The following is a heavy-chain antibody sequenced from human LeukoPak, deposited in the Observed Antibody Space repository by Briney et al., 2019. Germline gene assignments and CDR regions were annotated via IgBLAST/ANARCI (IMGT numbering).Heavy chain of an antibody. CDR2: IYYSGST. CDR1: GGSISSYY. Sequence: SETLSLTCTVSGGSISSYYWSWIRQPPGKGLEWIGYIYYSGSTNYNPSLKSRVTISVDTSKNQFSLKLSSVTAADTAVYYCASGREWLLPIDCWGQGTLVTVSS. D-gene: IGHD3-22*01. V-gene: IGHV4-59*01. CDR3: ASGREWLLPIDC. J-gene: IGHJ4*02.